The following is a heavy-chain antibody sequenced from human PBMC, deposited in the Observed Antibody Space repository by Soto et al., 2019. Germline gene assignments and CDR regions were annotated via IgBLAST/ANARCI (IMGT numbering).Heavy chain of an antibody. Sequence: GASVKVSCKASGGTFSSYAISWVRQAPGQGLEWMGGIIPIFGTANYAQKFQGRVTITADKSTSTAYMELSSLRYEDTAVYYCARTIAAREIKRSDPWGQGTLVTVSS. CDR3: ARTIAAREIKRSDP. D-gene: IGHD6-13*01. J-gene: IGHJ5*02. V-gene: IGHV1-69*06. CDR1: GGTFSSYA. CDR2: IIPIFGTA.